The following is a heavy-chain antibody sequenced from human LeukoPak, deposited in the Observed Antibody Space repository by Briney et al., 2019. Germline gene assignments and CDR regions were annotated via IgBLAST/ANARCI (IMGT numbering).Heavy chain of an antibody. J-gene: IGHJ6*03. CDR2: IRYDGSNK. Sequence: GGSLRLSCAASGFTFSGYGMHWVRQAPGKGLEWVAFIRYDGSNKYYADSVKGRFTISRDNSKNTLYLQMNSLRAEDTAVYYCAKVGPLAFYYMDVWGKGTTVTVSS. V-gene: IGHV3-30*02. CDR3: AKVGPLAFYYMDV. CDR1: GFTFSGYG. D-gene: IGHD3-10*01.